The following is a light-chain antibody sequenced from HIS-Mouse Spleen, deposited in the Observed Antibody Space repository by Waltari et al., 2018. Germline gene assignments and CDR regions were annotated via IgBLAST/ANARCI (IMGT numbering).Light chain of an antibody. CDR1: NIGSKS. CDR2: DDS. J-gene: IGLJ1*01. CDR3: QVWDSSSDPSYV. V-gene: IGLV3-21*02. Sequence: SYVLTQPPSVSVAPGQTARITCGGNNIGSKSVHWYQQKPGQAPVLVVDDDSARPSGIPRRFSGSNSGNTATRTISRVEAGDEADYYCQVWDSSSDPSYVFGTGTKVTVL.